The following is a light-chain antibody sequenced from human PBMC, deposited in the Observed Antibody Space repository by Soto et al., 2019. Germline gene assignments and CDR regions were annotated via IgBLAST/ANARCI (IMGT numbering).Light chain of an antibody. Sequence: QSALTQPASVSGSPGQSITISCTGTSSDVGSYNYVSWYQQHPGKAPKLMIYEVRNRPSGVSDRFSGSKSGKTASLTIFGLKAEDEADYYCSSYTTSTNQVFGGGNKLTVL. CDR3: SSYTTSTNQV. CDR2: EVR. J-gene: IGLJ2*01. CDR1: SSDVGSYNY. V-gene: IGLV2-14*01.